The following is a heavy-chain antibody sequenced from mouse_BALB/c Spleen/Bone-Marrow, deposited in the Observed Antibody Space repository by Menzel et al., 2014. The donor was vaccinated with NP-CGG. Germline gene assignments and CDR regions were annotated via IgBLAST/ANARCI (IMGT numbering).Heavy chain of an antibody. CDR3: ARGGNWDGFAY. D-gene: IGHD4-1*01. V-gene: IGHV1-7*01. J-gene: IGHJ3*01. Sequence: VQLQQSGAELAKPGASVKMSCTASGYTFTSYWMHWVKQRPGQGLEWIGYINPSTGYTEYNQKFKDKATLTADKSSSTAYMQLSSMTSEDSAVYYCARGGNWDGFAYWGQGTLVTVSA. CDR1: GYTFTSYW. CDR2: INPSTGYT.